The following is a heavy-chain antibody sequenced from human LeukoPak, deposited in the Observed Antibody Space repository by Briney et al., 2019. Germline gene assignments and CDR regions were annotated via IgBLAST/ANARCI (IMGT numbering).Heavy chain of an antibody. CDR3: ARDYVDTATRGGYYYYYMDV. Sequence: ASVKVSCKASGYTFTSYYMHWVRQAPGQGLEWMGIINPSGGSTSYAQKFQGRVTMTRDTSTSTVYTELSSLRSEDTAVYYCARDYVDTATRGGYYYYYMDVWGKGTTVTVSS. J-gene: IGHJ6*03. D-gene: IGHD5-18*01. V-gene: IGHV1-46*01. CDR1: GYTFTSYY. CDR2: INPSGGST.